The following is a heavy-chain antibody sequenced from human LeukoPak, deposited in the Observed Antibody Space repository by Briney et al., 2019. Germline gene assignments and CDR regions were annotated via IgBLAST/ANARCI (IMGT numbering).Heavy chain of an antibody. J-gene: IGHJ6*03. CDR1: GYTLTELS. CDR2: FDPEDGET. CDR3: ATGHCSGGSCYYYYMDV. D-gene: IGHD2-15*01. V-gene: IGHV1-24*01. Sequence: ASVKVSCKVSGYTLTELSMHWVRQAPGKGLEWMGGFDPEDGETIYAQKFQGRVTMTEDTSTDTAYMELSSLRSEDTAVYYCATGHCSGGSCYYYYMDVWGKGTTVTVSS.